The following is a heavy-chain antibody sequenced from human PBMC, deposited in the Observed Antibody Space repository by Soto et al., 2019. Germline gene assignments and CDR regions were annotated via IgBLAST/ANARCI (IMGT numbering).Heavy chain of an antibody. V-gene: IGHV3-7*03. CDR1: GFTFSPYW. Sequence: EVQLVESGGDLVQPGGSLRLSCVASGFTFSPYWMSWVGRAPGRGLQWVATINNDGSEKYYADSVKGRFTISRDNARDSLYLQLTSLRAEDTAIYYCARGSNQDYWGQGTLVAVSS. J-gene: IGHJ4*02. CDR3: ARGSNQDY. CDR2: INNDGSEK. D-gene: IGHD2-8*01.